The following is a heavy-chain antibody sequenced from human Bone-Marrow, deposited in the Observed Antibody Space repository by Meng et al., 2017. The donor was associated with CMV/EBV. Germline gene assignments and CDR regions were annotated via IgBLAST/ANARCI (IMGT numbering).Heavy chain of an antibody. J-gene: IGHJ5*02. CDR1: GFTFGSRW. CDR3: ARDRSGDLDL. D-gene: IGHD2-15*01. V-gene: IGHV3-74*01. Sequence: LSCVGSGFTFGSRWVHWVRRVPGKGLLWVSRVNDDGSSTLYADSVKGRFTISRDNAKNTVYLQMDSLRAEDTALYYCARDRSGDLDLWGQGTLVTVSS. CDR2: VNDDGSST.